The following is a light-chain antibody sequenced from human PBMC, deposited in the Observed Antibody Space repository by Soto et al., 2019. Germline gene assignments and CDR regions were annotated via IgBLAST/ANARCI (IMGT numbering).Light chain of an antibody. CDR3: QHYGISPLT. V-gene: IGKV3-20*01. Sequence: EIVLTQSPGTLSLSPGARATLFCRASQRGERNCISWFQQKPGQTPRLLVYAASDRATGVPDRFSGGGSGTDFSLIISRLEPEDSAVYYCQHYGISPLTFGPGTRV. J-gene: IGKJ3*01. CDR2: AAS. CDR1: QRGERNC.